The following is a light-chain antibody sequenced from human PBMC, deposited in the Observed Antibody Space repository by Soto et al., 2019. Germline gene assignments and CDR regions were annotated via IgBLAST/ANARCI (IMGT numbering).Light chain of an antibody. CDR1: SSDVGGYNY. J-gene: IGLJ2*01. CDR3: SSYTSSSTLVV. Sequence: QSVLTTPASVSGSPGQSITISCTGTSSDVGGYNYVSWYQQHPGKAPKLMIYDVSNRPSGVSNRFSGSKSGNTASLTISGLQAEDAADYYCSSYTSSSTLVVFGGGTKLTVL. V-gene: IGLV2-14*01. CDR2: DVS.